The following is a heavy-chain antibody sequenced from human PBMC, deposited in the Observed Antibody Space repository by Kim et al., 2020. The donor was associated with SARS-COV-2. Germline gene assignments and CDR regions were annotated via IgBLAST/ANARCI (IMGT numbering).Heavy chain of an antibody. CDR1: GFTFSDYY. Sequence: GGSLRLSCAASGFTFSDYYMSWIRQAPGKGLEWVSYISSSGSTIYYADSVKGRFTISRDNAKNSLYLQMNSLRAEDTAVYYCARDGVAVAGTYYYYGMDVWGRGTTVTVSS. D-gene: IGHD6-19*01. V-gene: IGHV3-11*04. CDR2: ISSSGSTI. CDR3: ARDGVAVAGTYYYYGMDV. J-gene: IGHJ6*02.